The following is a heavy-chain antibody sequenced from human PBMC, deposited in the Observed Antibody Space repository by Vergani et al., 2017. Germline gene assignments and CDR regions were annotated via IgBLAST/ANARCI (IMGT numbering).Heavy chain of an antibody. CDR2: IYYSGST. D-gene: IGHD3-16*02. Sequence: QVQLQESGPGLVKPSETLSLTCPVSGGSISRYYWSWIRQPPGKGLGWIGYIYYSGSTNYNPSLKSRVTISVDTSKNQFSLKLSSVTAADTAVYYCARALGELSDFDYWGQGTLVTVSS. J-gene: IGHJ4*02. CDR3: ARALGELSDFDY. V-gene: IGHV4-59*01. CDR1: GGSISRYY.